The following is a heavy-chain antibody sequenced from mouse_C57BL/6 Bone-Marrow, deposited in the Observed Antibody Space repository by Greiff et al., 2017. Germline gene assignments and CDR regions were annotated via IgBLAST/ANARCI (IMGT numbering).Heavy chain of an antibody. D-gene: IGHD1-1*01. Sequence: QVQLQQSGPGLVQPSQSLSITCTVSGFSLTSYGVNWVRQSPGKGLEWLGVIWSGGSTDYNAAFISRLSISKDNSKSQVFYKINNLQADDTTIYYCARRGENGSSYWYFDVWGTGTTVTVSS. CDR3: ARRGENGSSYWYFDV. CDR1: GFSLTSYG. J-gene: IGHJ1*03. V-gene: IGHV2-2*01. CDR2: IWSGGST.